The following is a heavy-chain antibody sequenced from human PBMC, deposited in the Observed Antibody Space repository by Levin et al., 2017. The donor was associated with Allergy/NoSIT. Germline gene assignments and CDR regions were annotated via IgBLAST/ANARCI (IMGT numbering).Heavy chain of an antibody. CDR1: GGYINSDY. CDR2: TSYSGNT. J-gene: IGHJ3*02. CDR3: ARGSPRGHI. V-gene: IGHV4-59*01. Sequence: PSETLSLTCTVSGGYINSDYWSWIRQAPGKTLEWIGYTSYSGNTDYNPSLQSRVTISVDTSRRHFSLELRSVTAADTAVYYCARGSPRGHIWGQGTMVIVSS.